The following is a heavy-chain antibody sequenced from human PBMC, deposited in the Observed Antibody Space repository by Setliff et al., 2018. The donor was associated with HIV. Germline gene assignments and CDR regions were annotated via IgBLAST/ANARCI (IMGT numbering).Heavy chain of an antibody. CDR1: GFSLSTSGMC. CDR3: ARTLMVRGVIITLPYYYYYMDV. J-gene: IGHJ6*03. CDR2: IDWDDDK. V-gene: IGHV2-70*11. Sequence: SGPTLVNPTQTLTLTCTFSGFSLSTSGMCASWIRQPPGKALEWLARIDWDDDKYYSTSLQTRLTISKDTSKNQVVLTMTNMDPVDTATYYCARTLMVRGVIITLPYYYYYMDVWGKGTTVTVSS. D-gene: IGHD3-10*01.